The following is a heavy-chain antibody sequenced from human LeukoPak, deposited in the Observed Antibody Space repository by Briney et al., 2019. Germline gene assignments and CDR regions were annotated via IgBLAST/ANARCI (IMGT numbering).Heavy chain of an antibody. J-gene: IGHJ4*02. CDR3: ARGHYGGNRYFDI. D-gene: IGHD4-23*01. CDR2: IHPNSGKT. Sequence: GASVKVSCKASGYTFRSYEINWVRQAPGQGLEWVGWIHPNSGKTGYAQKFQGRVTMTRDTSTETAFMELSSQKFDDTAIFYCARGHYGGNRYFDIWGQGTLVTVSS. V-gene: IGHV1-8*01. CDR1: GYTFRSYE.